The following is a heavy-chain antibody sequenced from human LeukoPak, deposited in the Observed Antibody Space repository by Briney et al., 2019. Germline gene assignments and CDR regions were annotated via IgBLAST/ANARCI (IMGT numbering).Heavy chain of an antibody. J-gene: IGHJ5*02. CDR1: GYTFTSYG. V-gene: IGHV1-8*01. Sequence: GASVKVSCKASGYTFTSYGIYWVRHATGQGLEWMGWMNPNSGNTGYAQKFQGRVTMTRNTSISTAYMELSSLRSEDTAVYYCAREYDFWSGYRYNWFDPWGQGTLVTVSS. CDR3: AREYDFWSGYRYNWFDP. CDR2: MNPNSGNT. D-gene: IGHD3-3*01.